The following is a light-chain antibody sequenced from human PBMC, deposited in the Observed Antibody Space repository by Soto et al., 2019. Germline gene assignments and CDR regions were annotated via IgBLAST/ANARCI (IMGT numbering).Light chain of an antibody. V-gene: IGKV1-9*01. Sequence: IQLTQSPSSLSASVGDRVTITCRASQGISSYLAWYQQKPGKAPELLIYAASTLQSGVPSRFSGSGSGTDFTLTISSLQPEDFATYYCQHYNVYPWTFGQGTKVDIK. CDR1: QGISSY. CDR2: AAS. CDR3: QHYNVYPWT. J-gene: IGKJ1*01.